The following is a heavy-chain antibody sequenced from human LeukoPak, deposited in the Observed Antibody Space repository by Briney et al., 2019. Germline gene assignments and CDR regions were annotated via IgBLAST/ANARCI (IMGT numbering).Heavy chain of an antibody. J-gene: IGHJ3*02. D-gene: IGHD6-19*01. CDR1: GGTFSSYA. CDR3: ARDQGPTPYSSGWYLILHAFDI. CDR2: IIPIFGTA. V-gene: IGHV1-69*13. Sequence: GASVKVSCKASGGTFSSYAISWVRQAPGQGLEWMGGIIPIFGTANYAQKFQGRVTITADESTSTAYMELSSLRSEDTAVYYCARDQGPTPYSSGWYLILHAFDIWGQGTMVTVSS.